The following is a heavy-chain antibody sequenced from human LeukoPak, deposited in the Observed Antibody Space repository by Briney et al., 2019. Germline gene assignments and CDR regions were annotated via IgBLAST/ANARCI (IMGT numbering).Heavy chain of an antibody. D-gene: IGHD1-26*01. CDR2: IIPIFGTP. CDR1: GGTFSSYA. J-gene: IGHJ5*02. V-gene: IGHV1-69*13. Sequence: ASVKVPCKASGGTFSSYAISWVRQAPGQGLEWMGGIIPIFGTPNYAQNFQGRVTITADESASTAYMELTSLRSEDTAVYYCAKEGVLGATMTNNWFDPWGQGTLVTVSS. CDR3: AKEGVLGATMTNNWFDP.